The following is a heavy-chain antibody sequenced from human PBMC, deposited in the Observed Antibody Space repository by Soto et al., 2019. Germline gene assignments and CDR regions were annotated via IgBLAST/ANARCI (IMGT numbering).Heavy chain of an antibody. Sequence: LSLTCAASGFTFSSYWMSWVRQAPGKGLEWVANIKQDGSEKYYVDSVKGRFTISRDNAKNSLYLQMNSLRAEDTAVYYCARDYGDYEVSFYWFDPWGQGTLVTVSS. CDR2: IKQDGSEK. V-gene: IGHV3-7*01. D-gene: IGHD4-17*01. CDR1: GFTFSSYW. J-gene: IGHJ5*02. CDR3: ARDYGDYEVSFYWFDP.